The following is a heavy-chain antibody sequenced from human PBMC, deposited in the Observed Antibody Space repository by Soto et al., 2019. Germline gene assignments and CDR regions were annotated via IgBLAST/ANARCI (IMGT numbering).Heavy chain of an antibody. CDR1: GFSLSTSGVG. J-gene: IGHJ5*02. CDR3: VHRHCSPGGCPSFDT. CDR2: IYWDDEK. D-gene: IGHD2-15*01. Sequence: QITLKESGPTLVKPTQTLTLTCTFSGFSLSTSGVGVGWIRQPPGKAPEWLALIYWDDEKRNRTSLKSRRTITKDPPKNQVVLTMTTMDHVDTATYYGVHRHCSPGGCPSFDTGGKGTLVTVS. V-gene: IGHV2-5*02.